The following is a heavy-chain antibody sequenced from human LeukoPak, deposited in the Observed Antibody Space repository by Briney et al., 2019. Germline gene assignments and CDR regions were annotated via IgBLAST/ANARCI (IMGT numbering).Heavy chain of an antibody. Sequence: GGSLRFSCAASGFTFSDYYMSWVRQAPGKGLEWVSYISSSGSTIYYTDSVKGRFTISRDNAKNSLYLQMNSLRAEDTAVYYCAELGITMIGGVWGKGTTVTISS. CDR1: GFTFSDYY. V-gene: IGHV3-11*04. CDR3: AELGITMIGGV. J-gene: IGHJ6*04. CDR2: ISSSGSTI. D-gene: IGHD3-10*02.